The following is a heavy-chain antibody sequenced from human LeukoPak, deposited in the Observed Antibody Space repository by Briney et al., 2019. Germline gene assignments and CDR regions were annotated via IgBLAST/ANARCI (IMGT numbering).Heavy chain of an antibody. V-gene: IGHV4-59*01. CDR2: IYYSGST. J-gene: IGHJ3*02. D-gene: IGHD5-24*01. CDR1: GGSMSNYY. CDR3: ARGRWRPNAFDI. Sequence: PSETLSLTCTVSGGSMSNYYWSWIRQPPGKGLEWIGYIYYSGSTNYNPSLKSRVTISVDTSKNKFSLKLRSVTAADTAVYFCARGRWRPNAFDIWGQGTMVTVFS.